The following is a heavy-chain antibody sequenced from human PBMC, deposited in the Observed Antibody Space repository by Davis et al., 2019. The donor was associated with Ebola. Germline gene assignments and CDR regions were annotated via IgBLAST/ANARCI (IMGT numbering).Heavy chain of an antibody. CDR2: IYYSGST. Sequence: MPSETLSLTCTVSGGSISSHYWSWIRQPPGKGLEWIGYIYYSGSTYYNPSLKSRVTISVDTSKNQFSLKLSSVTAADTAVFYCARSGVGGHYTGDYYYYGMDVWGRGTTVTVSS. D-gene: IGHD3-3*01. V-gene: IGHV4-59*08. J-gene: IGHJ6*04. CDR3: ARSGVGGHYTGDYYYYGMDV. CDR1: GGSISSHY.